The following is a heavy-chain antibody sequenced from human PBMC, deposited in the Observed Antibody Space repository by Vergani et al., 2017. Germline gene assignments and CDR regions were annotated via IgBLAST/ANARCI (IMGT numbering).Heavy chain of an antibody. CDR1: GFTLGQYW. V-gene: IGHV3-74*03. CDR2: VKSDGNSA. CDR3: ARARCGGACFMSNWLDT. D-gene: IGHD2-21*02. J-gene: IGHJ5*02. Sequence: EVQLVEPGGGLVQPGGSLRLSCAASGFTLGQYWMHWVRQTPGTGLEWVSRVKSDGNSAMYADSVKGRFTISRDNSKNTLYLEMKSLRVEDTAVYYCARARCGGACFMSNWLDTWGQGTLVSVSS.